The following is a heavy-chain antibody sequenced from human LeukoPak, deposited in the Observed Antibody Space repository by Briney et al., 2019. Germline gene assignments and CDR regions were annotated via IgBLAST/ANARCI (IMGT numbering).Heavy chain of an antibody. J-gene: IGHJ5*02. V-gene: IGHV4-39*01. D-gene: IGHD3-22*01. CDR3: ARHGHDSGGYSYKLTWFDP. Sequence: SETLSLTCNVSGGSISSSRYYWGWIRQPPGKGREWIGSIRYSGSTYYNPSLKSRLTISVDTSKNQFSLKLSSVTAADTAVYYCARHGHDSGGYSYKLTWFDPWGQGTLVTVSS. CDR2: IRYSGST. CDR1: GGSISSSRYY.